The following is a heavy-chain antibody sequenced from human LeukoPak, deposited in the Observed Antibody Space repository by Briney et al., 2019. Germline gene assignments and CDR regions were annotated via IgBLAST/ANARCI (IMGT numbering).Heavy chain of an antibody. D-gene: IGHD3-9*01. CDR3: ARELRYFDRLGFDY. CDR1: GGSISSGSYY. CDR2: IYTSGST. Sequence: SETLSLTCTVSGGSISSGSYYWSWIRQPAGKGLEWIGRIYTSGSTNYNPSLKSRVTISVDTSKSQFSLKLSSVTAADTAVYYCARELRYFDRLGFDYWGQGTLVTVST. V-gene: IGHV4-61*02. J-gene: IGHJ4*02.